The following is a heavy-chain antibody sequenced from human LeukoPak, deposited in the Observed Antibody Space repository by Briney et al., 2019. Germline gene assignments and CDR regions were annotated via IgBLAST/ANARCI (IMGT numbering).Heavy chain of an antibody. J-gene: IGHJ4*02. CDR3: AKPFYDILTGYGY. Sequence: KPGGSLRLSCAASGFTFSSYAMSWVRQAPGKGLEWVSAISGSGGSTYYADSVKGRFTISRDNSKNTLYLQMNSLRAEDTAVYYCAKPFYDILTGYGYWGQGTLVTVSS. CDR1: GFTFSSYA. D-gene: IGHD3-9*01. CDR2: ISGSGGST. V-gene: IGHV3-23*01.